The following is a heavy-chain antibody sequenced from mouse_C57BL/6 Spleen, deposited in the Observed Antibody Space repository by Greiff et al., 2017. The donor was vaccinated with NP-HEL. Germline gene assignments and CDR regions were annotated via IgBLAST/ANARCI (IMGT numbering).Heavy chain of an antibody. CDR2: IDPANGNT. V-gene: IGHV14-3*01. CDR3: ARGSADSSGYVGDY. J-gene: IGHJ2*01. D-gene: IGHD3-2*02. Sequence: EVQLQQSVAELVRPGASVKLSCTASGFNIKNTYMHWVKQRPEQGLEWIGRIDPANGNTKYAPKFKGKATLTADTSSNTAYLQLSSLTSEDTAIDYWARGSADSSGYVGDYWGQGTTLTVSS. CDR1: GFNIKNTY.